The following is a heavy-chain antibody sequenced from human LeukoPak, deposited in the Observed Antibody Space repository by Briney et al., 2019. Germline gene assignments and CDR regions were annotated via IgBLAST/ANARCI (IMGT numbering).Heavy chain of an antibody. Sequence: ASVKVSCKASGYTFTGYYMHWVRRAPGQGLEWMGWINPNSGGTNYAQKFQGRVTMTRDTSISTAYMELSRLRSDDTAVYYCARNPGDVYDSSGNDAFDIWGQGTMVTVSS. D-gene: IGHD3-22*01. V-gene: IGHV1-2*02. CDR3: ARNPGDVYDSSGNDAFDI. CDR2: INPNSGGT. J-gene: IGHJ3*02. CDR1: GYTFTGYY.